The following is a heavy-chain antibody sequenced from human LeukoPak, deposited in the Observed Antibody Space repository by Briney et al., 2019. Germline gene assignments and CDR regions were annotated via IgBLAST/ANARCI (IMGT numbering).Heavy chain of an antibody. CDR2: TSSDLNVK. D-gene: IGHD3-10*01. V-gene: IGHV3-30*03. J-gene: IGHJ4*02. Sequence: GGSLRLSCEASGFTFSDYYMTWIRQAPGKGLEWVAVTSSDLNVKLYADSVKGRFTISRDNSRSTLYLQMNSLRPEDTAIYYCAREGYYGSGSPPSLYLDYWGQGTLVTVSS. CDR3: AREGYYGSGSPPSLYLDY. CDR1: GFTFSDYY.